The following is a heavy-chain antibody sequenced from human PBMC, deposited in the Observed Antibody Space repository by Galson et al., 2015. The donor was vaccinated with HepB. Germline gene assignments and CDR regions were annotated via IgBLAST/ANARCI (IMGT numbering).Heavy chain of an antibody. Sequence: SVKVSCKASGGTFSSYATSWVRLAPGQGLEWMGRINPNSGATNYAQKFQGRVTMTRDTSISTAYMELSRLRSDDTAVYYCARSTTTGWYDFDYWGQGTLVTVSS. CDR3: ARSTTTGWYDFDY. J-gene: IGHJ4*02. CDR2: INPNSGAT. CDR1: GGTFSSYA. V-gene: IGHV1-2*06. D-gene: IGHD6-19*01.